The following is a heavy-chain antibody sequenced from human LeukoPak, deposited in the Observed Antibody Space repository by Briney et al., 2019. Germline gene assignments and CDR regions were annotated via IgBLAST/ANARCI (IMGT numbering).Heavy chain of an antibody. CDR3: AREATRSGSSDYYHFVY. CDR2: INHSGST. D-gene: IGHD3-22*01. V-gene: IGHV4-34*01. J-gene: IGHJ4*02. Sequence: TSETLSLTCAVYGGSFSGYYWSWIRQPPGKGLEWIGEINHSGSTNYNPSLKSRVTMSVDTSKNQFSLKLSSVTAADTAVYYCAREATRSGSSDYYHFVYWGQGTLVTVSS. CDR1: GGSFSGYY.